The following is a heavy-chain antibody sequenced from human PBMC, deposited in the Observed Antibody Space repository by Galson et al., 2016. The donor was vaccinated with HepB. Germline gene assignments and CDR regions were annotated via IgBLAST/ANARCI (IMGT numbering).Heavy chain of an antibody. Sequence: SVKVSCKASGYTFTGDYIHWVRQAPGQGVEWMGWINPNSGDTNYAQKFQDWVTMTRDTSISTANMELRRLRSGDTAVYYCAREGVRGGINYGMDGWGQGTTVTVSS. D-gene: IGHD3-10*01. V-gene: IGHV1-2*04. J-gene: IGHJ6*02. CDR2: INPNSGDT. CDR3: AREGVRGGINYGMDG. CDR1: GYTFTGDY.